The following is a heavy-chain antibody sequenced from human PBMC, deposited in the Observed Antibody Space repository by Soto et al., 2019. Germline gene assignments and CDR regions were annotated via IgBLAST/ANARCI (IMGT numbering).Heavy chain of an antibody. CDR2: VSASGLNT. J-gene: IGHJ4*02. CDR3: ARVAITYYYDSSGYYYPDY. D-gene: IGHD3-22*01. Sequence: GGSLRLSCAASGFTFSTYAMAWVRQAPGKGLEWVSGVSASGLNTDYADPVKGRFYISRDNSKNTVSLHMNSLRAEDTAVYYCARVAITYYYDSSGYYYPDYWGQGTLVTVSS. CDR1: GFTFSTYA. V-gene: IGHV3-23*01.